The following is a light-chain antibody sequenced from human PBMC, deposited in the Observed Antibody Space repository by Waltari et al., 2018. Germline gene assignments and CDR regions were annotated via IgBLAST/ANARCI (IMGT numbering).Light chain of an antibody. J-gene: IGLJ1*01. CDR3: AAWDDSLSGFV. CDR2: TND. Sequence: QSVLPQPPSASGTPGQRVPIPCSGSRPTLGSNAVNWYQQVPGTAPKLLIYTNDQRPSGVPDRFSGSKSGTSASLAISGLQSEDEAGYYCAAWDDSLSGFVFGTGTKVTVL. V-gene: IGLV1-44*01. CDR1: RPTLGSNA.